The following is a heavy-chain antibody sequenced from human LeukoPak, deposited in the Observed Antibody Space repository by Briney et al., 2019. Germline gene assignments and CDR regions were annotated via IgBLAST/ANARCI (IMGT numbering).Heavy chain of an antibody. CDR3: ATRRVRGVIPYDY. CDR2: IYYGGNT. D-gene: IGHD3-10*01. J-gene: IGHJ4*02. CDR1: GGSVSSTSCY. Sequence: SETLSLTCTVSGGSVSSTSCYWGWIRQPPGKGLEWIGSIYYGGNTYYNPSLKSRVTISVDTSKNQYSLKLSSVTATDTAVYYCATRRVRGVIPYDYWGQGTLVTVSS. V-gene: IGHV4-39*01.